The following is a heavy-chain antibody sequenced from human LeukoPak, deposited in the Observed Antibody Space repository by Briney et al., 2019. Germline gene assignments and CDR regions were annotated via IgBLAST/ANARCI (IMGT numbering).Heavy chain of an antibody. J-gene: IGHJ6*03. Sequence: VASVKVSCKASGGTFSSYAISWVRQAPGQGLEWMGGIIPIFGTANYAQKFQGRVTITADESTSTAYMELSSLRSEDTAVYYCARTYPQGSGSYYYPNYYYYMDVWGKGTTVTISS. D-gene: IGHD3-10*01. V-gene: IGHV1-69*13. CDR2: IIPIFGTA. CDR3: ARTYPQGSGSYYYPNYYYYMDV. CDR1: GGTFSSYA.